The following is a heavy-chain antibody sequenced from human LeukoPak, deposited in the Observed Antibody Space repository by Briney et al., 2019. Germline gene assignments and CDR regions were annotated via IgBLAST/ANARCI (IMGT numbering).Heavy chain of an antibody. J-gene: IGHJ4*02. CDR3: ARGGGTNFGVITY. Sequence: ASVKVSCKTSGYTFNDYYMHWVRQAPGQGLEWIGWINPKSGDTNYAQHFQGRVTMTRDTSTNTGYMDLSRLKSDDTAVYHCARGGGTNFGVITYWGQGALVTVSS. V-gene: IGHV1-2*02. D-gene: IGHD3-3*01. CDR2: INPKSGDT. CDR1: GYTFNDYY.